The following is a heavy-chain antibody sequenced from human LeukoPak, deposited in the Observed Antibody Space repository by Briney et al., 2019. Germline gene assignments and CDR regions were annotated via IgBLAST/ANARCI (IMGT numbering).Heavy chain of an antibody. D-gene: IGHD3-22*01. CDR3: ARQGGDLYYYDSSGYYFFDC. J-gene: IGHJ4*02. CDR2: IYTSGTT. CDR1: GGSISSGSYY. Sequence: SETLSLTCTVSGGSISSGSYYWSWIRQPAGKRLEWIGRIYTSGTTNYNPPLKSRVTISVDTSKNQFSLKLSSVTAADTAVYYCARQGGDLYYYDSSGYYFFDCWGQGTLVTVSS. V-gene: IGHV4-61*02.